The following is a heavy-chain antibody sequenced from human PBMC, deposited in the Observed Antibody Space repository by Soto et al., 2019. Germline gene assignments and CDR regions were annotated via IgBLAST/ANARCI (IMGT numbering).Heavy chain of an antibody. J-gene: IGHJ6*02. CDR3: ARDSSSGPRYYYGMDV. CDR2: IIPNFGTA. Sequence: QVQLVQSGAEVKKPGSSVKVSCKASGGTFSSYAISWVRQAPGQGLEWMGGIIPNFGTANYAQKFQGRVTINADESTSTAYMELSSLRSEDTAVYCCARDSSSGPRYYYGMDVWGQGTTVTVSS. V-gene: IGHV1-69*01. D-gene: IGHD2-2*01. CDR1: GGTFSSYA.